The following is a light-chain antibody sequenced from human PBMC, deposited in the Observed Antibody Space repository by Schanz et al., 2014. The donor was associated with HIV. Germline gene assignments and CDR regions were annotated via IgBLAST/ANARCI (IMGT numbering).Light chain of an antibody. CDR1: QSVSSSY. CDR2: GAS. V-gene: IGKV3-20*01. CDR3: QQSGSSLRT. Sequence: EIVLTQSPGTLSLSPGERATLSCRASQSVSSSYFAWYQQKPGQAPRLLIYGASSRATGIPDRFSGSGSGTDFTLTISRLEPEDFAVYFCQQSGSSLRTFGQGTKVEIK. J-gene: IGKJ1*01.